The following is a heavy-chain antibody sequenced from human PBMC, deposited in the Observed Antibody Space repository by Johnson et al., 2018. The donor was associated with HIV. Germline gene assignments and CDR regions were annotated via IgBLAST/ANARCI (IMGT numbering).Heavy chain of an antibody. Sequence: QVQLVESGGGVVQPGKSLTLSCVGSGLSFSNFGIHWVRQAPGKGPEWVAVISFDGNLKKYADSVKGRFTISRDNSKNTLYLQMNSLRAEDTAVYYCARESGPSSDAFDIWGQGTMVTVSS. J-gene: IGHJ3*02. CDR2: ISFDGNLK. D-gene: IGHD1-26*01. CDR3: ARESGPSSDAFDI. CDR1: GLSFSNFG. V-gene: IGHV3-30*03.